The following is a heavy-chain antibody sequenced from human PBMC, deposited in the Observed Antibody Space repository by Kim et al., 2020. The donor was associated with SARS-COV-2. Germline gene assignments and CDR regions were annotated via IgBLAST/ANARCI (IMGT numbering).Heavy chain of an antibody. Sequence: GGSLRLSCAASGFTFSSYGMHWVRQAPGKGLEWVAVIWNDGSNKYYADSVKGRFTISRDNSKNTLYLQMNSLRAEDTAVYYCARASGTPPYSSGWLVTAMGADYYYGMDVWGQGTTVTVSS. J-gene: IGHJ6*02. CDR3: ARASGTPPYSSGWLVTAMGADYYYGMDV. D-gene: IGHD6-19*01. V-gene: IGHV3-33*01. CDR2: IWNDGSNK. CDR1: GFTFSSYG.